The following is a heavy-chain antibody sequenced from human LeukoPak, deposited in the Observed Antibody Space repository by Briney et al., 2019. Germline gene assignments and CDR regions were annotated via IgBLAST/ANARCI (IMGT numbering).Heavy chain of an antibody. J-gene: IGHJ5*02. CDR2: IYSRGST. D-gene: IGHD1-1*01. V-gene: IGHV4-4*09. CDR1: GGSTRNYY. CDR3: ARHRNWNNWFDP. Sequence: SETLSLTCTVSGGSTRNYYWGWIRQPPGKGLEWIGYIYSRGSTNYNPSLESRVTISEDTSKNHFSLKLSSVTAADTAVYYCARHRNWNNWFDPWGQGTLVTVAS.